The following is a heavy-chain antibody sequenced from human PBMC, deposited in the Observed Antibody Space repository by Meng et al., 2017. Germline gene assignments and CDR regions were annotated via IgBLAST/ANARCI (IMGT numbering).Heavy chain of an antibody. CDR3: ASALGRPY. D-gene: IGHD3-16*01. V-gene: IGHV3-21*01. Sequence: VHRGGSGEGLVKTVGSLSLSCAASGFTFSSYSMNWVRQAPGKGLEWVSSISSSSSYIYYADSVKGRFTISRDNAKNSLYLQMNSLRAEDTAVYYCASALGRPYWGQGTLVTVSS. CDR1: GFTFSSYS. CDR2: ISSSSSYI. J-gene: IGHJ4*02.